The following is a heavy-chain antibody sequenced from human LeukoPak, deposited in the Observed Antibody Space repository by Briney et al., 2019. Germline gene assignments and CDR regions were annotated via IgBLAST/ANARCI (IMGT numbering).Heavy chain of an antibody. J-gene: IGHJ4*02. V-gene: IGHV3-66*01. CDR2: IFSGGST. CDR1: GFTFSNYG. CDR3: AREGRKYGSGSLYYFDY. D-gene: IGHD3-10*01. Sequence: GGSLRLSCAASGFTFSNYGMSWVRQAPGKGLEWVSVIFSGGSTYYADSVKGRFTISRDNSKNTLYLQMNSLRAEDTAVYYCAREGRKYGSGSLYYFDYWGQGTLVTVSS.